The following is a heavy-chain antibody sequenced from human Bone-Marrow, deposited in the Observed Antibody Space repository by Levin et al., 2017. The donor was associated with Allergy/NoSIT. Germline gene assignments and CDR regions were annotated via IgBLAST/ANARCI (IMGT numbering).Heavy chain of an antibody. J-gene: IGHJ6*02. D-gene: IGHD3-10*01. CDR3: ARGGSYDTSGFRYGMDV. CDR1: GFTFSSYE. CDR2: ISSSGSTI. V-gene: IGHV3-48*03. Sequence: PGGSLRLSCAASGFTFSSYEMNWVRQAPGKGLEWVSYISSSGSTIYYADSVKGRFTISRDNAKNSLYLQMNSLRAEDTAVYYCARGGSYDTSGFRYGMDVWGQGTTVTVSS.